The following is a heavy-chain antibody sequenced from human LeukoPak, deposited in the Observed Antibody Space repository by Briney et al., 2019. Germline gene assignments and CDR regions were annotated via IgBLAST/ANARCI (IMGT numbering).Heavy chain of an antibody. Sequence: GGSLRLSCAASGFTFKTFTMYWVRQAPGKGLEWVAGISAGGGSTYYPDFLRGRFTIARDNSENTVYLEMRTLSVDDTALYYCAKGQERESRLDTWGRGTLVTVS. V-gene: IGHV3-23*01. J-gene: IGHJ4*01. CDR2: ISAGGGST. CDR1: GFTFKTFT. CDR3: AKGQERESRLDT. D-gene: IGHD1-1*01.